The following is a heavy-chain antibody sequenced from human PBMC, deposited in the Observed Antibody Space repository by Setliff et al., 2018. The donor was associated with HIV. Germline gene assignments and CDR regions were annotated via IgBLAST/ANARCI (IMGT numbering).Heavy chain of an antibody. Sequence: SETLSLTCAVYGESFNNYYWSWIRQSPVKGLEWIGEIDHRGETSYNPSLKSRVILSVDTSKNQFSLSLSSLTAAGTALYYCARRRVVARVFDYWGQGTLVTVSS. CDR1: GESFNNYY. CDR2: IDHRGET. D-gene: IGHD2-15*01. J-gene: IGHJ4*02. CDR3: ARRRVVARVFDY. V-gene: IGHV4-34*01.